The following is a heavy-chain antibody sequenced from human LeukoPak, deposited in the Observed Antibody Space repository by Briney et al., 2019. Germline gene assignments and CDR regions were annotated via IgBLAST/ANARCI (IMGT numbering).Heavy chain of an antibody. D-gene: IGHD5-18*01. V-gene: IGHV3-7*01. J-gene: IGHJ4*02. CDR3: ARYANPGWIQLSPYDY. CDR2: IKQDGSEK. Sequence: PGGSLRLSCAASGFTFSSYWMSWVRQAPGKGLEWVANIKQDGSEKYYVDSVKGRFTISRDNAKNSLYLQMNSLRAEDTAVYYCARYANPGWIQLSPYDYWGQGTLVTVSS. CDR1: GFTFSSYW.